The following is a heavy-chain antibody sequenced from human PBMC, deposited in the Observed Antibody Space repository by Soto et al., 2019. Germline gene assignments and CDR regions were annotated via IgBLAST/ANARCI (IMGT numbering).Heavy chain of an antibody. CDR1: GGTFSSYT. J-gene: IGHJ1*01. CDR3: AALNSSGWYLPEYFQH. Sequence: ASVKVSCKASGGTFSSYTISWVRQAPGQGLEWMGRIIPILGIANYAQKFQGRVTITADKSTSTAYMELSSLRSEDTAVYYCAALNSSGWYLPEYFQHWGQGTLVTVSS. CDR2: IIPILGIA. V-gene: IGHV1-69*02. D-gene: IGHD6-19*01.